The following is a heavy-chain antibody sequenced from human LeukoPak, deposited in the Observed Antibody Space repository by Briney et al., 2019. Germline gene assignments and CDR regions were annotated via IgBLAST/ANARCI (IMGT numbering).Heavy chain of an antibody. V-gene: IGHV5-10-1*01. J-gene: IGHJ3*02. Sequence: HGESLKISCKGSGYSFTSYWISWVRQMPGKGLEWMGRIDPSDSYTNYRPSFQGHVTISADKSISTAYLQWSSLKASDTAMYYCARHTYYFDSSGYFGHGDAFDIWGQGTMVTVSS. D-gene: IGHD3-22*01. CDR3: ARHTYYFDSSGYFGHGDAFDI. CDR1: GYSFTSYW. CDR2: IDPSDSYT.